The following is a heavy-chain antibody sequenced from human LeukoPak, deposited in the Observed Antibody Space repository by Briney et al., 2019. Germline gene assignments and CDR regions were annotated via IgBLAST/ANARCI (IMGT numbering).Heavy chain of an antibody. J-gene: IGHJ4*02. V-gene: IGHV3-48*01. CDR1: GFTFSSYT. D-gene: IGHD1-7*01. CDR3: VRGAGTTDY. CDR2: ITSSSNTI. Sequence: PGGSLRLSCAASGFTFSSYTMNWVRQFPGKGLEWVSCITSSSNTIYYADSVKGRFTISRDNAKNSLYLQMNSLRAEDTAVYYCVRGAGTTDYWGQGTLVTVSS.